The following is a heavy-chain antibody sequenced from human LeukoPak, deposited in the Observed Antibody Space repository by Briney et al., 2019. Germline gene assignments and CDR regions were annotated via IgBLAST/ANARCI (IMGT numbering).Heavy chain of an antibody. V-gene: IGHV3-30*19. CDR3: AGDDGSGSSYPEPPVDY. D-gene: IGHD3-10*01. Sequence: GGSLRLSCAASGFTFSSYGMHWVRQAPGKGLEWVAVISFDGSTKYYADSVKGRFTISRDNSKNTLYLQMNNLRAEDTAVYFCAGDDGSGSSYPEPPVDYWGQGTLVTVSS. CDR2: ISFDGSTK. CDR1: GFTFSSYG. J-gene: IGHJ4*02.